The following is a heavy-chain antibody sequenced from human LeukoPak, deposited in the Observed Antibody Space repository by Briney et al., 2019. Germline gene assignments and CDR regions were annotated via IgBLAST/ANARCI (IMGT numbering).Heavy chain of an antibody. V-gene: IGHV1-8*03. CDR1: GYTFTSYD. J-gene: IGHJ6*03. CDR2: MNPNSGNT. D-gene: IGHD1-14*01. CDR3: ARAPELLFSAGYYYYYMDV. Sequence: GASVKVSCKASGYTFTSYDINWVRQATGQGLEWMGWMNPNSGNTGYAQKFQGRVTITRNTSISTAYMELSSLRSEDTAVYYCARAPELLFSAGYYYYYMDVWGKGTTVTVSS.